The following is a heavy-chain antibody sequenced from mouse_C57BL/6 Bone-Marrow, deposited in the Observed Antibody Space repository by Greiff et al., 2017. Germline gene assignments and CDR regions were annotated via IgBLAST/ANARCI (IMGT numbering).Heavy chain of an antibody. Sequence: QVQLQQPGAELVRPGTSVKLSCKASGYTFTSYWMHWVKQRPGQGLEWIGVIDPSDSYTNYNQKFKGKATLTVDTSSSTAYMQHSSLTSADSAVYYVARYNGYGPCYFDYWGQGTTLTVTS. CDR2: IDPSDSYT. D-gene: IGHD1-1*02. J-gene: IGHJ2*01. CDR1: GYTFTSYW. V-gene: IGHV1-59*01. CDR3: ARYNGYGPCYFDY.